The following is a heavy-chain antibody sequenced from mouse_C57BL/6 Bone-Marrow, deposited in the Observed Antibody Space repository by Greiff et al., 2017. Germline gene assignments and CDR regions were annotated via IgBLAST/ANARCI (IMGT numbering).Heavy chain of an antibody. V-gene: IGHV2-9-1*01. CDR3: ASSSYGSSPYWYFEV. Sequence: VKLVESGPGLVAPSQSLSITCTVSGFSLTSYAISWVRQPPGKGLEWLGVIWTGGGTNYNSALKSRLSISKDNSKSQVFLKMNSLQTDDTARYYCASSSYGSSPYWYFEVWGTGTTVTVSS. CDR2: IWTGGGT. CDR1: GFSLTSYA. D-gene: IGHD1-1*01. J-gene: IGHJ1*03.